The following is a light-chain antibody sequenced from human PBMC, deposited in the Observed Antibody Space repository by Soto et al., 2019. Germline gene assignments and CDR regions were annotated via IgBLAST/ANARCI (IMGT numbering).Light chain of an antibody. CDR2: DAS. Sequence: EIVLTQSPATLSLSPGERATLSCRASQSVSSNLAWYQQKPGQAPRLLIYDASKRATGIPARFSGSGSGTDFTLTISSLDSEDFAVYYCQQRSNRPLTFGGGTKVDIK. CDR1: QSVSSN. CDR3: QQRSNRPLT. J-gene: IGKJ4*01. V-gene: IGKV3-11*01.